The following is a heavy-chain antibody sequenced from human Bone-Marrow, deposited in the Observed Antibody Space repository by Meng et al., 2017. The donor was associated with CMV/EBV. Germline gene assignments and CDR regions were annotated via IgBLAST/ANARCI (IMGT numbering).Heavy chain of an antibody. V-gene: IGHV3-21*01. D-gene: IGHD4-17*01. J-gene: IGHJ4*02. CDR2: ISSSSSYI. CDR1: GFTFSSYS. CDR3: ASPFEYGISYS. Sequence: GESLKISCAASGFTFSSYSMNWVRQAPGKGLEWVSSISSSSSYIYYADSVKGRFTISRDNAKISLYLQMNSLKAEDTAGYYCASPFEYGISYSWGQGTLVTVSS.